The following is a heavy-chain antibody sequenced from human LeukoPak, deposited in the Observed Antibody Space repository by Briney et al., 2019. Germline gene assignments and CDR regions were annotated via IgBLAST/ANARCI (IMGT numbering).Heavy chain of an antibody. D-gene: IGHD3-3*01. V-gene: IGHV3-23*01. J-gene: IGHJ4*02. CDR1: GFTFSSYS. CDR3: AKAFIPSPYYDFWSGPEGVSY. CDR2: ISGSGGST. Sequence: GGSLRLSCAASGFTFSSYSMDWVRQAPGKGLEWVSAISGSGGSTYYADSVKGRFTISRDNSKNTLYLQMNSLRAEDTAVYYCAKAFIPSPYYDFWSGPEGVSYWGQGTLVTVSS.